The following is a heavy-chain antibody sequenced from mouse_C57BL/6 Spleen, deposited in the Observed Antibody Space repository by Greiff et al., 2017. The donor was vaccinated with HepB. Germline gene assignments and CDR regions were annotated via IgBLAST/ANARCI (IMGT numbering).Heavy chain of an antibody. Sequence: QVQLQQPGAELVRPGSSVKLSCKASGYTFTSYWMHWVKQRPIQGLEWIGNIDPSDSDTHYNQQFKDKATLPVDKSSSKAYMQLSSLTSEASAVYYCAREVTTRAWFAYWGKGTLVTVSA. CDR1: GYTFTSYW. V-gene: IGHV1-52*01. CDR3: AREVTTRAWFAY. D-gene: IGHD2-2*01. CDR2: IDPSDSDT. J-gene: IGHJ3*01.